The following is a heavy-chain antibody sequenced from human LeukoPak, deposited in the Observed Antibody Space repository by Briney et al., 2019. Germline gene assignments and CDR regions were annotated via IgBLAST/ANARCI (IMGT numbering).Heavy chain of an antibody. D-gene: IGHD3-22*01. CDR3: ARAPYYYDSSGYYYNV. CDR1: GGSISSYY. J-gene: IGHJ6*04. CDR2: IYYSGST. V-gene: IGHV4-59*08. Sequence: SETLSLTCTVSGGSISSYYWSWVRQPPGKGLEWIGYIYYSGSTNYNPSLKSRVTISVDTSKNQFSLKLSSVTAADTAVYYCARAPYYYDSSGYYYNVWGKGTTVTVSS.